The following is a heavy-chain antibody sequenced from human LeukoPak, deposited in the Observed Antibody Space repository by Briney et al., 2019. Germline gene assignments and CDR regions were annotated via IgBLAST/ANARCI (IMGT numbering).Heavy chain of an antibody. CDR3: ARDLLNEGNHLDY. CDR2: ISYSGNT. Sequence: PSETLSLTCTVSGGSIISSDYHWGWVRQPPGKGLEWIGTISYSGNTDYNPSLRSRVTISVDTSNNQFSLRLGSVTAADTAVYYCARDLLNEGNHLDYWGQGTLVTVSS. CDR1: GGSIISSDYH. D-gene: IGHD4-23*01. J-gene: IGHJ4*02. V-gene: IGHV4-39*02.